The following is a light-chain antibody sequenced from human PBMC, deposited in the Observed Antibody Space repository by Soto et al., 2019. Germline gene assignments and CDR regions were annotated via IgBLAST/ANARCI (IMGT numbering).Light chain of an antibody. V-gene: IGLV1-51*01. CDR3: GAWDDGLSAYV. J-gene: IGLJ1*01. CDR1: GSNVGNHY. Sequence: QSVLTQPPSVSAAPGQKVTISCAGSGSNVGNHYVSWYQQLPGTAPKLLIYDDNKRPSGIPDRSSGSKSATSATLGITGLQTGDEADYYCGAWDDGLSAYVFGPGTKVTVL. CDR2: DDN.